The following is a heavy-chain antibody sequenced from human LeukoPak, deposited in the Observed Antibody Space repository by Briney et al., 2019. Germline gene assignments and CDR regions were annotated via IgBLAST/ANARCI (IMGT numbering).Heavy chain of an antibody. V-gene: IGHV3-23*01. CDR2: ISGSGGST. D-gene: IGHD1-1*01. Sequence: GGPLRLSCAASGFTFSSYAMSWVRQAPGKGLEGVSAISGSGGSTYYADSVKGRFTISRDNSKNTLYLQMNSLRAEDTAVYYCAKAGGPVKLSFPLYWGQGTLVTVSS. J-gene: IGHJ4*02. CDR1: GFTFSSYA. CDR3: AKAGGPVKLSFPLY.